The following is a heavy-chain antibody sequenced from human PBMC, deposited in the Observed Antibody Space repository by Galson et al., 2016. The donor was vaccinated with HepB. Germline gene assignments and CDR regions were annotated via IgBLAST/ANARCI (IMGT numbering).Heavy chain of an antibody. Sequence: SLRLSCAASGFTFSSYGMHWVRQAPGKGLEWVAFISYGGSNKKYADSVKGRFTISRDNSKNTLYLQMNSLRAEDTAVYYCAKSGRYYGVDHFDYWGQGTLVTVSS. J-gene: IGHJ4*02. V-gene: IGHV3-30*18. CDR1: GFTFSSYG. D-gene: IGHD4-17*01. CDR2: ISYGGSNK. CDR3: AKSGRYYGVDHFDY.